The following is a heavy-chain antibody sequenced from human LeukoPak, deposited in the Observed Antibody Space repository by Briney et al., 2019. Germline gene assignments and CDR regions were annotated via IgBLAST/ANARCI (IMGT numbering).Heavy chain of an antibody. D-gene: IGHD3-3*01. Sequence: GASVKVSCKASGYTFTNYGISWVRQAPGQGLEWMGWISAYNGNTNYAQKLQGRVTVTTDTSTSTAYMELRSLRSDDTAVYYCARGGTLSIFGVVNRPLNYMDVWGKGTTVTVSS. V-gene: IGHV1-18*01. CDR1: GYTFTNYG. CDR2: ISAYNGNT. CDR3: ARGGTLSIFGVVNRPLNYMDV. J-gene: IGHJ6*03.